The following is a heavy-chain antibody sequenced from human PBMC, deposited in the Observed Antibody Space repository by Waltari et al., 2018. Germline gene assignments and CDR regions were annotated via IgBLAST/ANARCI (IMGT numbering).Heavy chain of an antibody. CDR1: GFTFSSYS. D-gene: IGHD5-12*01. V-gene: IGHV3-21*01. J-gene: IGHJ4*02. CDR3: ARKGGYDGYYFDY. Sequence: EVQLVESGGGLVKPGGSLRLSCAASGFTFSSYSMNWVRQAPGKGLGWVESISRSISYIYYADSVKGRFTISRDNAKNSLYLQMNSLRAEDTAVYYCARKGGYDGYYFDYWGQGTLVTVSS. CDR2: ISRSISYI.